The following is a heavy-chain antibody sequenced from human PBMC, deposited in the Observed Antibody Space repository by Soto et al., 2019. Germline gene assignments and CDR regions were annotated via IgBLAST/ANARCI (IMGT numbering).Heavy chain of an antibody. V-gene: IGHV2-5*02. CDR3: VHRNPVGSPHFDC. Sequence: SGPTLVNPTQTLTLTCTFSDFSLSTGGVGVAWIRQPPGKAPEWLALIYWGDDKRYSPSLETRLTITKDTSKNQVILTMTNLDPVDRATYDCVHRNPVGSPHFDCSGEGILVTV. CDR2: IYWGDDK. J-gene: IGHJ4*02. D-gene: IGHD1-26*01. CDR1: DFSLSTGGVG.